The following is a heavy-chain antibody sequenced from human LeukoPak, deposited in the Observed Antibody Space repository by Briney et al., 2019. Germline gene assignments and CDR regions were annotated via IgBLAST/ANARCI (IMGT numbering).Heavy chain of an antibody. D-gene: IGHD6-19*01. CDR2: ISSSGSTI. CDR3: AKDYGLFGSGWYIDY. J-gene: IGHJ4*02. V-gene: IGHV3-48*03. Sequence: QAGGSLRLSCAASGFTFSSYEMNWVRQAPGKGLEWVSYISSSGSTIYYADSVKGRFTISRDNGKNSLYLQMNSLRAEDTALYYCAKDYGLFGSGWYIDYWGQGTLVTVSS. CDR1: GFTFSSYE.